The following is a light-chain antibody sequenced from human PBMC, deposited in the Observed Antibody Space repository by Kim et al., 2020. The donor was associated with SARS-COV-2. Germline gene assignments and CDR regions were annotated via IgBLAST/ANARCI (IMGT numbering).Light chain of an antibody. CDR2: EDD. J-gene: IGLJ3*02. Sequence: KTVPIACTGSGGSLADNYVQWYQQHPDSAPHTVIYEDDQRPSGVPDRFSGSIDSSSNSASLTISGLQIEDEADYCWHSYDGNNRWVFGGGTQRTVL. V-gene: IGLV6-57*02. CDR1: GGSLADNY. CDR3: HSYDGNNRWV.